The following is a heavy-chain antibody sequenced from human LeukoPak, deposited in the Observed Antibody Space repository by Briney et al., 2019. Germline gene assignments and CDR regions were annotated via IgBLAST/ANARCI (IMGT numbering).Heavy chain of an antibody. D-gene: IGHD6-19*01. V-gene: IGHV1-69*13. CDR1: GGTFSSYA. CDR2: IIPIFGTA. CDR3: ARGRAIAVAGPVPPGYYYYYGMDV. J-gene: IGHJ6*02. Sequence: GASVKVSCKASGGTFSSYAISWVRQAPGQGLEWMGGIIPIFGTANYAQKFQGRVTITADESTSTAYMELSSLRSEDTAVYYCARGRAIAVAGPVPPGYYYYYGMDVWGQGTTVTVSS.